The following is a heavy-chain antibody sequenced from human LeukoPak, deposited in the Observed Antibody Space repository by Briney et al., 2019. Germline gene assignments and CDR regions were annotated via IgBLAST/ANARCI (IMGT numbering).Heavy chain of an antibody. V-gene: IGHV1-8*03. CDR1: GYTFTGYY. CDR2: INPNSGNT. D-gene: IGHD6-13*01. Sequence: GASVKVSCKASGYTFTGYYMHWVRQAPGQGLEWMGWINPNSGNTGYAQKFQGRVTITRNTSISTAYMELSSLRSEDTAVYYCARVLPVRRSAAAGLWFDPWGQGTLVTVSS. J-gene: IGHJ5*02. CDR3: ARVLPVRRSAAAGLWFDP.